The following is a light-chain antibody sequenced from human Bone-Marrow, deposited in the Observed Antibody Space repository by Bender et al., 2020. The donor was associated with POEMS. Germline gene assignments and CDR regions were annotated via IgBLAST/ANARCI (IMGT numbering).Light chain of an antibody. Sequence: QSVLTQPPSVSGAPGQRVTISCTGTRNDIGRYDYVSWYQQHPNRAPKLVIYEVNKRSSGVPDRFSGSTSGNTASLTVSGLQAEDEADYYCSSYAGGNIVVFGGGTKLTVL. CDR1: RNDIGRYDY. CDR3: SSYAGGNIVV. V-gene: IGLV2-8*01. J-gene: IGLJ2*01. CDR2: EVN.